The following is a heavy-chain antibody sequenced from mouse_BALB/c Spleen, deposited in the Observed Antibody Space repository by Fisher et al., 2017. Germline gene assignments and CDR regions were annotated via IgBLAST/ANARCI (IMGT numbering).Heavy chain of an antibody. CDR3: ARGLRLLYAMDY. V-gene: IGHV1-4*01. J-gene: IGHJ4*01. D-gene: IGHD1-2*01. Sequence: KFKGKATLTADKSSSTAYMQLSSLTSEDSAVYYCARGLRLLYAMDYWGQGTSVTVSS.